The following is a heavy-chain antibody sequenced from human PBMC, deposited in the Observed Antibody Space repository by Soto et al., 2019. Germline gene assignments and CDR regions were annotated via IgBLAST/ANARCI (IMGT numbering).Heavy chain of an antibody. CDR2: IYYSGST. V-gene: IGHV4-31*03. D-gene: IGHD3-10*01. Sequence: SETLSLTCTVSGGSIRSGGYFWSWIRQHPGKGLEWIGYIYYSGSTYYNPPLKSRVTISVDRSKHQFSLNLISVTAADTAMYYCARSPTVTMIRGVGNWFDSWGQGTLVT. CDR3: ARSPTVTMIRGVGNWFDS. J-gene: IGHJ5*01. CDR1: GGSIRSGGYF.